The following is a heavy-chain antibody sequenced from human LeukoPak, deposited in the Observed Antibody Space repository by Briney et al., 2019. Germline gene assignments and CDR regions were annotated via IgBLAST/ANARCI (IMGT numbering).Heavy chain of an antibody. Sequence: GESLRISCKGSGYSFTSYWISWVRQMPGKGEEWMGRIDPSDSYTNYSPSFQGHVTISADKSISTAYLQWSSLKASDTAMYYCARQKDIVLMVYAPSPTSGFDPWGQGTLVTVSS. V-gene: IGHV5-10-1*01. CDR1: GYSFTSYW. CDR2: IDPSDSYT. CDR3: ARQKDIVLMVYAPSPTSGFDP. D-gene: IGHD2-8*01. J-gene: IGHJ5*02.